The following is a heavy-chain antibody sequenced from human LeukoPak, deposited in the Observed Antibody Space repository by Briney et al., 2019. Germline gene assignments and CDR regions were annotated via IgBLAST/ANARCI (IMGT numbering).Heavy chain of an antibody. CDR3: ARELSQIVWGGLDY. Sequence: GGSLRLSCAACGFIFSHYGMHWVRQAPGKGLEWVAVIQNDASTENFADSVKGRFTISRDNSKNTVFLQMNSLRVEDTAVYYCARELSQIVWGGLDYGGQGTLVSVSS. J-gene: IGHJ4*02. V-gene: IGHV3-33*05. D-gene: IGHD2-21*01. CDR1: GFIFSHYG. CDR2: IQNDASTE.